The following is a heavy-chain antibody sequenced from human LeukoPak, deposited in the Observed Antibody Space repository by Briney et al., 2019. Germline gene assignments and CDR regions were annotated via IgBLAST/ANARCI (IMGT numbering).Heavy chain of an antibody. CDR3: ARDMYYYGSGSSPFDY. CDR2: IYTSGST. CDR1: GGSISSYY. Sequence: SETLSLTCTVSGGSISSYYWSWIRQPAGKGLEWIGRIYTSGSTNYNPSLKSRVTMSVDTSKNQFSLKMSSVTAADTAVYCCARDMYYYGSGSSPFDYWGQGTLVTVSS. V-gene: IGHV4-4*07. D-gene: IGHD3-10*01. J-gene: IGHJ4*02.